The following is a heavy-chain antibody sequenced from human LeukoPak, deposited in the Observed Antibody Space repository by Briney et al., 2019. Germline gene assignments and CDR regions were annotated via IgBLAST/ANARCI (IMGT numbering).Heavy chain of an antibody. CDR1: GGSISSGGYY. CDR3: ARDMTDWWFHP. V-gene: IGHV4-31*03. J-gene: IGHJ5*02. CDR2: IYYSGST. Sequence: SETLSLTCTVSGGSISSGGYYWSWIRQHPGKGLEWIGYIYYSGSTHYNPSLKSRVTISVDTSKNQFSLKLSSVTAADTAVYYCARDMTDWWFHPWGQGILVTGSS. D-gene: IGHD3-9*01.